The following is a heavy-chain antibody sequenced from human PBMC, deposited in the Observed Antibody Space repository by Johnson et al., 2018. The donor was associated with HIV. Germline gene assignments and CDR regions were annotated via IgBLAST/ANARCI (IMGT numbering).Heavy chain of an antibody. D-gene: IGHD3-10*01. Sequence: QVQLVESGGGLVQPGGSLRLSCAASGFTFNDYYMSWIRQAPGKGLEWVSYISSSGSTRYYADSVKGRFTISRDSAKNSLYLHMHSLRAEDTALYSCARDLGGGDYYVSGSPIDWAFAVWGQGTMVTVSS. CDR2: ISSSGSTR. CDR3: ARDLGGGDYYVSGSPIDWAFAV. CDR1: GFTFNDYY. J-gene: IGHJ3*01. V-gene: IGHV3-11*04.